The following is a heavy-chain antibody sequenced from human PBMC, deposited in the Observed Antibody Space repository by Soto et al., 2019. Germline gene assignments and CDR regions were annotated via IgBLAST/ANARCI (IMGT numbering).Heavy chain of an antibody. CDR3: AKYRRTDAEGYTFDY. J-gene: IGHJ4*02. V-gene: IGHV4-59*01. D-gene: IGHD2-15*01. Sequence: SETLSITLTVSGDSISGYYLIWIRQPRGKGLQWIGYIYYSGSTNYNPSLKGRVTMSVDTSKNQFSLQVSYVSAADTAVYFCAKYRRTDAEGYTFDYWGQGALVTVSS. CDR2: IYYSGST. CDR1: GDSISGYY.